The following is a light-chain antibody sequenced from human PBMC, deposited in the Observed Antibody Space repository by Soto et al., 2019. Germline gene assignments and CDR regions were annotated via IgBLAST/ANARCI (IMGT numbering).Light chain of an antibody. J-gene: IGLJ1*01. Sequence: QSALTQPASVSGSPGQSITISCTGTSSDVGSYNYVSWYQHHPGKVPKLMIYDVTNGPSGVSDRFSGSKSGNTASLTISGLQAEDEADYYCSSYTSSRTLVFGSGTKVTVL. CDR1: SSDVGSYNY. CDR3: SSYTSSRTLV. CDR2: DVT. V-gene: IGLV2-14*03.